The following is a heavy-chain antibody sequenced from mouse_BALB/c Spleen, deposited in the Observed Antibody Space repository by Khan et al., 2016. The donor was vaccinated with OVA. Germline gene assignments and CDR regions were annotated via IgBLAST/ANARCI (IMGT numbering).Heavy chain of an antibody. V-gene: IGHV14-3*02. CDR1: GFTIKDTY. Sequence: EVELVESGAELVKPGASIRLSCTASGFTIKDTYIHWVMQRPEQGLEWIGRIAPANGNSKYDPKFQDKATITSDTSSNTSYLQLSRLASEDTDVYYWSRSAYEPRYVEYWGEGTTVTVSS. CDR3: SRSAYEPRYVEY. CDR2: IAPANGNS. D-gene: IGHD2-14*01. J-gene: IGHJ1*01.